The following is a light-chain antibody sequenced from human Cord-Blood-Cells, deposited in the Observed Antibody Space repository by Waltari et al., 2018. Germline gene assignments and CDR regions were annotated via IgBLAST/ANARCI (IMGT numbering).Light chain of an antibody. V-gene: IGLV1-44*01. CDR1: SSNIGRNT. CDR2: SNN. Sequence: QSVLTQPPSASGTAGQRVTISCSGSSSNIGRNTVNCYHQPPGTAPQLLIYSNNQRPSGVPDRFSGSKSGTSASLAISGLQSEDEADYYCAAWDDSLNGWVFGGGTKLTVL. CDR3: AAWDDSLNGWV. J-gene: IGLJ3*02.